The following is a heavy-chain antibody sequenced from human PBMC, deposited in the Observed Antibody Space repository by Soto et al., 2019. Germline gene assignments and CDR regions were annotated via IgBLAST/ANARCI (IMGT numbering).Heavy chain of an antibody. Sequence: PVGSLRLSCAASGFTFSSYGMHWVRQAPGKGLEWVAVISYDGSNKYYAASVKGRFTISRDNSKNTLYLQMNSLRAEDTAVYYCAKASNTGIPTPRRGFDSWGQGTLLTVSS. CDR3: AKASNTGIPTPRRGFDS. D-gene: IGHD2-15*01. V-gene: IGHV3-30*18. J-gene: IGHJ4*02. CDR2: ISYDGSNK. CDR1: GFTFSSYG.